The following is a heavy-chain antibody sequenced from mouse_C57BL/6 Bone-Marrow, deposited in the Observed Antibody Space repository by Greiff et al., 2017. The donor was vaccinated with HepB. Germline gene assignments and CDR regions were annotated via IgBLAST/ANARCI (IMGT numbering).Heavy chain of an antibody. CDR2: INSDGGST. Sequence: DVMLVESGGGLVQPGESLKLSCESNEYEFPSHDMSWVRKTPETRLELVAAINSDGGSTYYPDTMERRFIISRDNTKKTLYLQMSSLRSEDTALYYCARQGSTGYWYFDVWGTGTTVTVSS. D-gene: IGHD4-1*02. CDR1: EYEFPSHD. J-gene: IGHJ1*03. CDR3: ARQGSTGYWYFDV. V-gene: IGHV5-2*01.